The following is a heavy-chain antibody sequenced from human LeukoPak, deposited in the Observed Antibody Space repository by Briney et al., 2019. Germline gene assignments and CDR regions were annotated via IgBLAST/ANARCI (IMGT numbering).Heavy chain of an antibody. V-gene: IGHV4-34*01. D-gene: IGHD3-10*01. CDR1: GGSFSGYY. J-gene: IGHJ6*04. Sequence: SETLSLTCAVYGGSFSGYYWSWIRQSPGKGLEWIGEINHSGSTNYNPSLKSRVTISVDTSNNQISLKLSSVTAADTAVYYCARGLGTMVGGVRHYGMDVWGKGTTVTVSS. CDR3: ARGLGTMVGGVRHYGMDV. CDR2: INHSGST.